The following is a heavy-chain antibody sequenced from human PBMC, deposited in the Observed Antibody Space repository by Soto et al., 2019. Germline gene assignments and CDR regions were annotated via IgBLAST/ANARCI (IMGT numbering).Heavy chain of an antibody. Sequence: SGPTLVNPTQTLTLTCTFSGFSLSTSGMCVSWIRQPPGKALEWLALIDWDDDKYYSTSLKTRLTISKDTSKKQVVLTMTNMDPVDTATYYCARIRGYSYGYRGYYGMDVWGQGTTVTVSS. CDR1: GFSLSTSGMC. D-gene: IGHD5-18*01. CDR2: IDWDDDK. CDR3: ARIRGYSYGYRGYYGMDV. V-gene: IGHV2-70*01. J-gene: IGHJ6*02.